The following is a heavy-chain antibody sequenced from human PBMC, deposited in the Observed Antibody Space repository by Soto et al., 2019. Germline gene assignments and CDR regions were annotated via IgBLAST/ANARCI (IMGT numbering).Heavy chain of an antibody. Sequence: ASVKVSCKASGYTFTSYAMHWVRQAPGQRLEWMGWINAGNGNTKYSQKFQGRVTITRDTSASTAYMELSSLRSEDTAVYYCARDRGSSLYNWFDPWGQGTLVTVSS. CDR3: ARDRGSSLYNWFDP. V-gene: IGHV1-3*01. CDR2: INAGNGNT. CDR1: GYTFTSYA. J-gene: IGHJ5*02. D-gene: IGHD2-2*01.